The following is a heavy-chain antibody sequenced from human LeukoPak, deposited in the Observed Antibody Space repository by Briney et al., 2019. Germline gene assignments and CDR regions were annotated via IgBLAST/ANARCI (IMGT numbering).Heavy chain of an antibody. CDR1: EFTLSPYA. CDR3: ARDHRITMPGL. V-gene: IGHV3-23*01. CDR2: ISGSGAST. D-gene: IGHD3-10*01. J-gene: IGHJ4*02. Sequence: PGGSLRLSCVASEFTLSPYAMSWVRQAPWGGLEWISAISGSGASTFYRDSVRGRFTISRDNSKNTLYLQMDSLRVEDTAVYFCARDHRITMPGLWGQGTLVTVST.